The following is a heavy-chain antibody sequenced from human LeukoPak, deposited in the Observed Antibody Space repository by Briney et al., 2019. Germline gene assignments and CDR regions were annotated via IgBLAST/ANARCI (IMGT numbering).Heavy chain of an antibody. CDR1: GFTFSSYA. D-gene: IGHD2-21*01. CDR2: ISGSGGST. CDR3: AKDPTSLVMALGWFDP. J-gene: IGHJ5*02. Sequence: PGGSLRLSCAASGFTFSSYAMSWVRQAPGKGLEWVSAISGSGGSTYYADSVKGRFTISRDNSKNTLYLQMNSLRAEDTAVYYCAKDPTSLVMALGWFDPWGQGTLVTVSS. V-gene: IGHV3-23*01.